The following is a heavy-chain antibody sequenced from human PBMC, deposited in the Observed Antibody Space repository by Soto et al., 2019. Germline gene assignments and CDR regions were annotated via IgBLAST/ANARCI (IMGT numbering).Heavy chain of an antibody. J-gene: IGHJ4*02. CDR3: VRKPYSSSWSDY. Sequence: QVQLVESGGGLVKPGGSLRLSCAASGFTFSDYYMSWIRQAPGRGLEWVSYISRSGSTIYYADSVKGRFTISRDNAKNSLYLQMNSLRAEDTAVYYCVRKPYSSSWSDYWGQGTLVTVSS. CDR1: GFTFSDYY. CDR2: ISRSGSTI. D-gene: IGHD6-13*01. V-gene: IGHV3-11*01.